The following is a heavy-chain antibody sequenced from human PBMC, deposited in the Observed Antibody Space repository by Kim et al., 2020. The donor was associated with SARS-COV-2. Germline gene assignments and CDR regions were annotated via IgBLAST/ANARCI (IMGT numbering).Heavy chain of an antibody. D-gene: IGHD6-19*01. Sequence: GGSLRLSCAASGFTFSSYGMHWVRQAPGKGLEWVAVISYDGSNKYYADSVKGRFTISRDNSKNTLYLQMNSLRAEDTAVYYCAKDGGIAVSGMDVWCQGT. CDR3: AKDGGIAVSGMDV. CDR1: GFTFSSYG. V-gene: IGHV3-30*18. CDR2: ISYDGSNK. J-gene: IGHJ6*02.